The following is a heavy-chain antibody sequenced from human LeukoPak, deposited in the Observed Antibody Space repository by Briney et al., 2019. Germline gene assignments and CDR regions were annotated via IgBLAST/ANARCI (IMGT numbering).Heavy chain of an antibody. CDR1: GGSFSGYH. CDR3: ARALTLPVIYYYIDV. D-gene: IGHD2/OR15-2a*01. J-gene: IGHJ6*03. V-gene: IGHV4-34*01. CDR2: INPSGRT. Sequence: SETLSLSCAVYGGSFSGYHWTWVRQSPRKGLEWIGEINPSGRTNYTPSLKSRVIISVDTSKSQFSLRLSSGTAADTAVYYCARALTLPVIYYYIDVWGEGTTVTVSS.